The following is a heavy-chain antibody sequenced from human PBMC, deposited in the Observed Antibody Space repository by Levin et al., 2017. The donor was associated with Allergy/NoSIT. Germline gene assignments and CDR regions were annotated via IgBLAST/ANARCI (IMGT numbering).Heavy chain of an antibody. CDR1: GFTFSSYA. D-gene: IGHD6-19*01. Sequence: GESLKISCAASGFTFSSYAMSWVRQAPGKGLEWVSSISGSGGSTYYADSVKGRFTVSRYNFNNTLYLQMNSLRAEDTAVYYCAKMRGDSSGWRFDYWGQGTLVTVSS. J-gene: IGHJ4*02. V-gene: IGHV3-23*01. CDR3: AKMRGDSSGWRFDY. CDR2: ISGSGGST.